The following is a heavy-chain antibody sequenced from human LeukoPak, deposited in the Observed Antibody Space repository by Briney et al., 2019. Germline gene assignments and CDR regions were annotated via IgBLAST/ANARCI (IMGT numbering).Heavy chain of an antibody. J-gene: IGHJ4*02. CDR1: AFTFTNYG. D-gene: IGHD3/OR15-3a*01. CDR2: IWYDGSNQ. V-gene: IGHV3-33*06. Sequence: PGTSLRLSCAASAFTFTNYGMHWVRQAPGKGLEWVAVIWYDGSNQYYADSVKGRFTISRDNSKNTLYLQMNSLRAEDTAVYYCAKDLLDRYYFDYWGQGTLVTVSS. CDR3: AKDLLDRYYFDY.